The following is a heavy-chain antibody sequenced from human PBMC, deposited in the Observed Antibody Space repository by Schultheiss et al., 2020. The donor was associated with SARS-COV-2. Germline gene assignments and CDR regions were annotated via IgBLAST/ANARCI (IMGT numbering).Heavy chain of an antibody. J-gene: IGHJ6*03. Sequence: GGSLRLSCAASGFTFSNAWMSWVRQAPGKGLEWVGRIKSKTDGGTTDYAAPVKGRFTISRDDSKNTLYLQMNSLKTEDTAVYYCTTYCTGGVCYRPGYYYYYMDVWGKGTTVTVSS. CDR3: TTYCTGGVCYRPGYYYYYMDV. CDR2: IKSKTDGGTT. D-gene: IGHD2-8*02. V-gene: IGHV3-15*01. CDR1: GFTFSNAW.